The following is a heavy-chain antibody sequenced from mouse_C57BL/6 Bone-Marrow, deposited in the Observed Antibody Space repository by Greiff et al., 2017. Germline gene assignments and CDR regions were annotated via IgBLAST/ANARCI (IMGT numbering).Heavy chain of an antibody. CDR3: ARGIYYDLDY. CDR2: IDPSDSYT. V-gene: IGHV1-50*01. J-gene: IGHJ2*01. Sequence: VQLKQPGAELVKPGASVKLSCKASGYTFTSYWMQWVKQRPGQGLEWIGEIDPSDSYTNYNQKFKGKATLTVDTSSSTAYMQLSSLTSEDSAVYYCARGIYYDLDYWGQGTTLTVSS. CDR1: GYTFTSYW. D-gene: IGHD2-4*01.